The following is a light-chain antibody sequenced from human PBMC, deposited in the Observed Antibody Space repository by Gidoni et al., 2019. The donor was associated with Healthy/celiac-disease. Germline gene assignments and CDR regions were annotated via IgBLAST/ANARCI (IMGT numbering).Light chain of an antibody. J-gene: IGKJ4*01. CDR3: QQSYSTWA. V-gene: IGKV1-39*01. CDR1: QSISSY. Sequence: DIQLTQSPSSLSASVGARVTITCRASQSISSYLNWYQQKPGKAPKLLIYAASSLQSGVPSRFSGSGSGTDFTFTISSLQPEDFATYDCQQSYSTWAFGGGTKVEIK. CDR2: AAS.